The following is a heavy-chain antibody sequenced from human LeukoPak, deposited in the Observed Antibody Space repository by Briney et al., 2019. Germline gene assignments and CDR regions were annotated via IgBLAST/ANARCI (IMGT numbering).Heavy chain of an antibody. V-gene: IGHV1-69*06. CDR2: IIPIFGTA. J-gene: IGHJ4*02. D-gene: IGHD2-15*01. CDR1: GYTFTSYG. Sequence: GASVKVSCKASGYTFTSYGISWVRQAPGQGLEWMGGIIPIFGTANYAQKFQGRVTITADKSTSTAYMELSSLRSEDTAVYYCASGTNIGYCSGGSCYFDYWGQGTLVTVSS. CDR3: ASGTNIGYCSGGSCYFDY.